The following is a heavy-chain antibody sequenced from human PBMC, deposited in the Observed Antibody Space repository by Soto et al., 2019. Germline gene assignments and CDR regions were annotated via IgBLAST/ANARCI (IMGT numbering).Heavy chain of an antibody. V-gene: IGHV3-30-3*01. CDR1: GFTFSSYA. CDR3: ARDPLWGTAMVLWYFAL. J-gene: IGHJ2*01. Sequence: GGSLRLSCAASGFTFSSYAMHWVRQAPAKGLEWVAVISYDGSNKYYADSVKGRFTISRDNSKNTLYLQMNSLRAEDTAVYYCARDPLWGTAMVLWYFALRARGTLVTLSS. CDR2: ISYDGSNK. D-gene: IGHD5-18*01.